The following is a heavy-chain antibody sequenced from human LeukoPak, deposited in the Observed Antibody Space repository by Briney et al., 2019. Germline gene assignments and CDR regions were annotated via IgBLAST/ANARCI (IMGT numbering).Heavy chain of an antibody. J-gene: IGHJ4*02. CDR2: IIPIFGTA. CDR3: ARANPTPEPSPLLWFGESFDY. CDR1: GGTFSSYA. Sequence: SVKVSCKASGGTFSSYAISWVRQAPGQGLEWMGCIIPIFGTANYAQKFQCRVTITADESTSTAYMELSSLRSEDTAVYYCARANPTPEPSPLLWFGESFDYWGQGTLVTVSS. D-gene: IGHD3-10*01. V-gene: IGHV1-69*01.